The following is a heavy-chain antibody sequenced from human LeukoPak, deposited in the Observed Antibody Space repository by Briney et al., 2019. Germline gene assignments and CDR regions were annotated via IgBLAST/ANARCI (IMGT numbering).Heavy chain of an antibody. CDR2: ISSNEYDT. V-gene: IGHV3-64D*06. J-gene: IGHJ4*02. CDR3: VKDLNGTWSFDY. D-gene: IGHD2-8*01. Sequence: GGSLRLSCSASGFTFGAYFMHRVRQAPGKGLQYVSSISSNEYDTYYADSVKGRFTISRDNSKNTLFLQMNNLRPEDTAVYYCVKDLNGTWSFDYWGQGTLVTVSS. CDR1: GFTFGAYF.